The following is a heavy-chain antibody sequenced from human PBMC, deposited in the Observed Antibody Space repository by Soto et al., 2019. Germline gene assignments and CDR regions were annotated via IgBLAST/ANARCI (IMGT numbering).Heavy chain of an antibody. D-gene: IGHD3-10*01. Sequence: GGSLRLSXAASGFTVSSNYMSWVRQAPGKGLEWVSVIYSGGSTYYADSVKGRFTISRDNSKNTLYLQMNSLRAEDTAVYYCARGSGTGDNWFDPWGQGTLVTVSS. CDR1: GFTVSSNY. CDR3: ARGSGTGDNWFDP. V-gene: IGHV3-53*01. CDR2: IYSGGST. J-gene: IGHJ5*02.